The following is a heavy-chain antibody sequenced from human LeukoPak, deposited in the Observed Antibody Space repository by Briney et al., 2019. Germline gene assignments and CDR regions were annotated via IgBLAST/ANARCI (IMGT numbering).Heavy chain of an antibody. CDR3: ARGPYDSSGYYDY. CDR1: GFTFSSYS. CDR2: ISYDGSNK. Sequence: GGSLRLSCAASGFTFSSYSMNWVRQAPGKGLEWVAVISYDGSNKYYADSVKGRFTISRDNSKNTLYLQMNSLRAEDTAVYYCARGPYDSSGYYDYWGQGTLVTVSS. D-gene: IGHD3-22*01. J-gene: IGHJ4*02. V-gene: IGHV3-30*03.